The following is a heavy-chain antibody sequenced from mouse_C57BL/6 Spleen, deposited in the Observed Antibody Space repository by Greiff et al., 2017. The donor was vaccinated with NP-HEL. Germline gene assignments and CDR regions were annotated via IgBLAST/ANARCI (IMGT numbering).Heavy chain of an antibody. V-gene: IGHV5-4*01. D-gene: IGHD1-1*01. CDR1: GFTFSSYA. CDR3: AREATVVANLFDY. J-gene: IGHJ2*01. CDR2: ISDGGSYT. Sequence: DVHLVESGGGLVKPGGSLKLSCAASGFTFSSYAMSWVRQTPEKRLEWVATISDGGSYTYYPDNVKGRFTISRDNAKNNLYLQMSHLKSEDTAMYYCAREATVVANLFDYWGQGTTLTVSS.